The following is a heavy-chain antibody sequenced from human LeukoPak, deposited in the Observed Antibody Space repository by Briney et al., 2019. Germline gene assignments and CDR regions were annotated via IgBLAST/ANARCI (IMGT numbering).Heavy chain of an antibody. D-gene: IGHD4-11*01. CDR3: ATSGYSNIDF. V-gene: IGHV3-48*04. CDR2: ISSSSSTI. J-gene: IGHJ4*02. Sequence: GGSLRLSCAASGFVFSSNSMIWVCQAPGKGLERGSYISSSSSTIYYADSVKGRFTISRDNARNSLYLQMNSLRAEDTAVYYCATSGYSNIDFWGQGTLVTVSS. CDR1: GFVFSSNS.